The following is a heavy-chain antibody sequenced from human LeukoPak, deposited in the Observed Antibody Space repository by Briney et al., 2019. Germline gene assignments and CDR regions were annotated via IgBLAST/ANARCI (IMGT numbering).Heavy chain of an antibody. Sequence: GGSLRLSCAASGFTFSNYDMSWIRQAPGKGLEWVSSISDSGGSTYYADSVKGRFTISRDNSKNTLYLQMTNLRAADTAVYYCAKDLSRAVAADWFDPWDQGSLVTVSS. J-gene: IGHJ5*02. D-gene: IGHD6-19*01. CDR2: ISDSGGST. CDR1: GFTFSNYD. CDR3: AKDLSRAVAADWFDP. V-gene: IGHV3-23*01.